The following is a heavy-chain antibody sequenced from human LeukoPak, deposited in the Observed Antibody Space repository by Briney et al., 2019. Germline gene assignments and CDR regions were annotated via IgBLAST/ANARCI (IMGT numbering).Heavy chain of an antibody. J-gene: IGHJ4*02. V-gene: IGHV1-8*03. CDR1: GYTFTSYD. CDR2: MNPNSGNT. Sequence: ASVKVSCKASGYTFTSYDINWVRQAAGQGLEWMGWMNPNSGNTGYAQKFQGRVTITRNTSISTAYMELSSLRSDDTAVYYCARSPKELVASSYWGQGTLVTVSS. D-gene: IGHD3-9*01. CDR3: ARSPKELVASSY.